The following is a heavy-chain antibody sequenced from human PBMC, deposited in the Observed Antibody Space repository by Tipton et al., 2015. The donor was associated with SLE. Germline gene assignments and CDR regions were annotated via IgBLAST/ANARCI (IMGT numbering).Heavy chain of an antibody. Sequence: TLSLTCIASGGSISSGDYYWSWIRQLPGKGLEWIGHAFYSGITYYNPSLESRVSMSVDTFKNQFSLSLSSVSAADTAVYYCARGPVQYCSSASCLYYYHPMDIWGQGTSVTVSS. V-gene: IGHV4-31*03. CDR1: GGSISSGDYY. CDR2: AFYSGIT. D-gene: IGHD2-2*01. CDR3: ARGPVQYCSSASCLYYYHPMDI. J-gene: IGHJ6*02.